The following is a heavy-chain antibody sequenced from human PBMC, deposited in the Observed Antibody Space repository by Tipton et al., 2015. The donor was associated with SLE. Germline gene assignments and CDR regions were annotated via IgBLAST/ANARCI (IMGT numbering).Heavy chain of an antibody. J-gene: IGHJ6*02. CDR1: GDSISSGDYY. D-gene: IGHD2-2*02. CDR2: IYNSGST. CDR3: ASIPYYYSYGMDV. Sequence: TLSLTCTVSGDSISSGDYYWSWIRQPPGKGLEWIGYIYNSGSTYYNPSLKSRVSISVDTSKNQFSLKLISVTAADTAVYYCASIPYYYSYGMDVWGQGTTVTVSS. V-gene: IGHV4-30-4*01.